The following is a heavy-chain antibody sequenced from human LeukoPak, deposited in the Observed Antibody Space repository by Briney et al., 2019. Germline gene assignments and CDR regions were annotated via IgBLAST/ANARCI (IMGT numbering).Heavy chain of an antibody. CDR2: IIPILGIA. D-gene: IGHD1-14*01. Sequence: ASVKVSCTASGGTFSSYAISWVRQAPGQGLEWMGRIIPILGIANYAQKFQGRVTITADKSTSTAYMELSSLRSEDTAVYYCAGETRPEPDAFDIWGQGTMVTVSS. V-gene: IGHV1-69*04. J-gene: IGHJ3*02. CDR1: GGTFSSYA. CDR3: AGETRPEPDAFDI.